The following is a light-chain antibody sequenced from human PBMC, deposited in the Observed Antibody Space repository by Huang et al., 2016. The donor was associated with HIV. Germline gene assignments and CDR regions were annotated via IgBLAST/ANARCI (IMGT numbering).Light chain of an antibody. J-gene: IGKJ3*01. V-gene: IGKV3-20*01. CDR3: HQYGSPPFT. Sequence: EIVLTQSQGTLSLSTGERATLSCRASQSISSSSLAWYLQTPGQAPTLLIHGASTRATDIPDRFSGSGSGTDFTLTISSLEPEDFAVYYCHQYGSPPFTFGPGTKVDIK. CDR1: QSISSSS. CDR2: GAS.